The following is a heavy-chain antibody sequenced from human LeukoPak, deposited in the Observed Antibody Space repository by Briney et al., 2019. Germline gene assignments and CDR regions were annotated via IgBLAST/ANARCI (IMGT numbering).Heavy chain of an antibody. CDR1: GFTFGDYA. D-gene: IGHD2-15*01. V-gene: IGHV3-49*03. CDR2: IRSKAYGGTT. Sequence: PGGSLRLSCTASGFTFGDYAMSWFRQAPGKGLEWVGFIRSKAYGGTTEYAASVKGRFTISRDDSKSIAYLQMNSLKNEDTAVYYCTREDDSNAFDIWGQGTMVTVSS. J-gene: IGHJ3*02. CDR3: TREDDSNAFDI.